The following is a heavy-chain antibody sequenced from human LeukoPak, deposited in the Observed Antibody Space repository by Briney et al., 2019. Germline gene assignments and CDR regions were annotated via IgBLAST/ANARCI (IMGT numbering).Heavy chain of an antibody. Sequence: NPSETLSLTCTVSGGSISSSSYYWGWIRQPPGKGLEWIGSIYYSGSTYYNPSLKSRVAISVDTSKNQFSLKLSSVTAADTAVYYCARRQWELTPLYGMDVWGQGTTVTVSS. CDR2: IYYSGST. V-gene: IGHV4-39*07. CDR3: ARRQWELTPLYGMDV. CDR1: GGSISSSSYY. J-gene: IGHJ6*02. D-gene: IGHD1-26*01.